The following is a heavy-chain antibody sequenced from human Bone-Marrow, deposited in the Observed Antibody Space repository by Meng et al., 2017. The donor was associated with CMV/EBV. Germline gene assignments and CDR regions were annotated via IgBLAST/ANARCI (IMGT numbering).Heavy chain of an antibody. Sequence: GGSLRLSCAASGFTFSSYEMNWVRQAPGKGLEWVSYISSSGSTIYYADSVKGRFTISRDNAKNSLYLQMNSLRAEDTAVYYCARDREILDYSGMDVWGQGTTVTASS. CDR3: ARDREILDYSGMDV. D-gene: IGHD4/OR15-4a*01. CDR1: GFTFSSYE. J-gene: IGHJ6*02. CDR2: ISSSGSTI. V-gene: IGHV3-48*03.